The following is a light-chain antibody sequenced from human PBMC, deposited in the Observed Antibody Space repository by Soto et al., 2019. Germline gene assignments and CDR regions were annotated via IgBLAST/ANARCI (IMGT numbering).Light chain of an antibody. CDR3: QAGGTGGV. Sequence: QLVLTQSPSASASPGASVKLTCTLSRGHSDYAIAWHQQQPEKGPRYLMKVTSDGSHTKGDGIPDRFSGSSSGADRYLTISSLRSDDEADYYCQAGGTGGVFGGGTKLTVL. J-gene: IGLJ3*02. V-gene: IGLV4-69*01. CDR1: RGHSDYA. CDR2: VTSDGSH.